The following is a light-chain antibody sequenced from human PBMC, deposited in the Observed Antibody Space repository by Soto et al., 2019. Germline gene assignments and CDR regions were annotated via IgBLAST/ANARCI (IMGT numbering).Light chain of an antibody. V-gene: IGLV2-14*01. CDR1: SSDVGGYNY. Sequence: QAVVTQPASVSGSPGQSITISCTGTSSDVGGYNYVSWYQHHPGKAPKLMIYEVTNRPSGVSNRFSGSKSGSTASLTISGLHAEDEAYYYCSSYTSSSTLVFGTGTKLTVL. J-gene: IGLJ1*01. CDR3: SSYTSSSTLV. CDR2: EVT.